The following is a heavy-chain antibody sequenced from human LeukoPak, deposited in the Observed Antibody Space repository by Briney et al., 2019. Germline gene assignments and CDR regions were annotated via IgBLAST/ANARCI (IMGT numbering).Heavy chain of an antibody. D-gene: IGHD2-15*01. CDR1: GGSISSCNW. CDR3: ARVRYCSGGSCYSVGGGNFDY. J-gene: IGHJ4*02. Sequence: GPLTLTCAVSGGSISSCNWRSWVRPPAGEGLEFFGEIYHCGSTIYNPSLKSRVTISVDKSKNQFSLKLSSVTAADTAVYYCARVRYCSGGSCYSVGGGNFDYWGQGTLVTVSS. CDR2: IYHCGST. V-gene: IGHV4-4*02.